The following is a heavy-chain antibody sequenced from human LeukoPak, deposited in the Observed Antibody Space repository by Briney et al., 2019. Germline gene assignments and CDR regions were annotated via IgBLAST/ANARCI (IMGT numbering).Heavy chain of an antibody. CDR3: ARGHSYYDFWPYYYYGMDV. CDR1: GGSFSDYY. D-gene: IGHD3-3*01. V-gene: IGHV4-34*01. J-gene: IGHJ6*02. Sequence: SETLSLTCAVYGGSFSDYYWSWIRQPPGKGLEWIGEINHSGSTNYNPSLKSRVTISVDTSKNQFSLKLSSVTAADTAVYYCARGHSYYDFWPYYYYGMDVWGQGTTVTVSS. CDR2: INHSGST.